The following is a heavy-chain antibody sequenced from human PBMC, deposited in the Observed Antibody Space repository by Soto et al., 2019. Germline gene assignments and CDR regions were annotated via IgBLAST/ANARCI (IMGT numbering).Heavy chain of an antibody. CDR1: GYTFTNYY. D-gene: IGHD5-12*01. CDR2: VNPSDGST. CDR3: ARDLPLASGGSDY. V-gene: IGHV1-46*01. J-gene: IGHJ4*02. Sequence: ASVKVSCKASGYTFTNYYIHWVRQAPGQGLEWVGIVNPSDGSTNFAQKFQGRVTMTRDTSTSTVYMELSSLGSEDTAMYYCARDLPLASGGSDYWGEGTLVTVSS.